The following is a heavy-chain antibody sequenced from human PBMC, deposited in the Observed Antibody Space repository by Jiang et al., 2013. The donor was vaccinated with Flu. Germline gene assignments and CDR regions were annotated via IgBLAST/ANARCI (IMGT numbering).Heavy chain of an antibody. J-gene: IGHJ4*02. D-gene: IGHD3-22*01. Sequence: KSRVTISIDTSKNPFSLKLSSVTAADTAVYYCARHYYDSSGYNRRFDYWGQGTLVTVSS. CDR3: ARHYYDSSGYNRRFDY. V-gene: IGHV4-59*08.